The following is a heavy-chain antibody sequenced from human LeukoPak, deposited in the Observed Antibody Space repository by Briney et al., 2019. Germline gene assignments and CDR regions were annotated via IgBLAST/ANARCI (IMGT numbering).Heavy chain of an antibody. J-gene: IGHJ6*02. D-gene: IGHD6-19*01. CDR1: GDSVSSNSAA. V-gene: IGHV6-1*01. CDR3: ARDSLTYSSGWSPIYYYYYYGMDV. CDR2: TYYRSKWYN. Sequence: SQTLSLTCAISGDSVSSNSAAWNWIRQSPSRGLEWLGRTYYRSKWYNDYAVSVKSRITINPDTSKNQFSLQLNSVTPEDTAVYYCARDSLTYSSGWSPIYYYYYYGMDVWGQGTTVTVSS.